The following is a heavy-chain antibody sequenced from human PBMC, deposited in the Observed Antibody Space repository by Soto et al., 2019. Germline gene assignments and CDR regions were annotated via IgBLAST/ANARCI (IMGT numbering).Heavy chain of an antibody. Sequence: VSVKVSCKASGYTFTGYYMHWVRQAPGQGLEWMGWINPNSGGTNYAQKFQGWVTMTRDTSISTAYMELSRLRSDDTAVYYCARMAAAGTYYYYGMDVWGQGTTVTVSS. CDR1: GYTFTGYY. CDR3: ARMAAAGTYYYYGMDV. J-gene: IGHJ6*02. V-gene: IGHV1-2*04. D-gene: IGHD6-13*01. CDR2: INPNSGGT.